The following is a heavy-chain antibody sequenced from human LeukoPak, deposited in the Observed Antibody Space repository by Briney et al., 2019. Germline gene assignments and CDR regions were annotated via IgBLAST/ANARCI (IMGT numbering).Heavy chain of an antibody. CDR1: GFTFSSYS. Sequence: GGSLRLSCAASGFTFSSYSMNWVRQAPGKGLEWVSSISSSSSYIYYADSVKGRFTISRDNAKNSLYLQMNSLRAEDTAVYYCAKDRVLLPFAMWGQGTMVTVSS. D-gene: IGHD3-10*01. CDR3: AKDRVLLPFAM. CDR2: ISSSSSYI. V-gene: IGHV3-21*01. J-gene: IGHJ3*02.